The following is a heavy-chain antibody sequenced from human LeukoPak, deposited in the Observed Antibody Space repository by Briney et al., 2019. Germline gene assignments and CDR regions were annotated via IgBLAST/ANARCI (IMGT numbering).Heavy chain of an antibody. CDR1: GFTFSSYW. Sequence: PGGSLRLSCAASGFTFSSYWMHWVRQAPGKGLVWVSRINSDGSSTSYADSVKGRFTISRDNAKNTLYLQMNSLRAEDTAVYYCARDKEYCSSTSCYPLSAFDIWGQGTMVTVSS. CDR3: ARDKEYCSSTSCYPLSAFDI. CDR2: INSDGSST. J-gene: IGHJ3*02. V-gene: IGHV3-74*01. D-gene: IGHD2-2*01.